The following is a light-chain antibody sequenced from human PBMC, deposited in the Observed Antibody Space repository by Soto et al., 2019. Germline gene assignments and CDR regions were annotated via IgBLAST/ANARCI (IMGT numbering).Light chain of an antibody. CDR3: QQVNVYPST. J-gene: IGKJ4*01. V-gene: IGKV1-9*01. Sequence: DIQLTQSPSFLSASVGDRITITCRASQGISSYLAWYQQKPGKAPNLLIYDASTLHSGVPSSFSGGGSGTDFTLTISSLQPEDFATYYCQQVNVYPSTFGGGTKVDIK. CDR2: DAS. CDR1: QGISSY.